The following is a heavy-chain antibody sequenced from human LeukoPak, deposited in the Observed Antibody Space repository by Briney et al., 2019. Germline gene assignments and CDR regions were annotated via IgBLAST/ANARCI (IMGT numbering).Heavy chain of an antibody. V-gene: IGHV5-51*01. CDR1: GYSFKSYW. Sequence: GESLKISCKGSGYSFKSYWIGWVRQMPGRGLEWMGIIYPADSDTRYSPSFQGQVTISADKSISTAYLQWSSLKASDTAMYYCARHQILPWNDDGWFDPWGQGTLVTVSS. D-gene: IGHD1-1*01. CDR2: IYPADSDT. CDR3: ARHQILPWNDDGWFDP. J-gene: IGHJ5*02.